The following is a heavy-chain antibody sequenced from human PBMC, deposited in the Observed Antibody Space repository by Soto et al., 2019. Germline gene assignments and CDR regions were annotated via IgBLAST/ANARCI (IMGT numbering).Heavy chain of an antibody. CDR3: TTDGFYYDSSGYYYSFDY. CDR1: GFTFSNAW. D-gene: IGHD3-22*01. V-gene: IGHV3-15*07. Sequence: EVQLVESGGGLVKPGGSLRLSCAASGFTFSNAWMNWVRQAPGKGLEWVGRIKSKTDGGTTDYAAPVKGRFTISRDDSKNTLYLQMNSLKTEDTAVYYCTTDGFYYDSSGYYYSFDYWGQGTLVTVSS. CDR2: IKSKTDGGTT. J-gene: IGHJ4*02.